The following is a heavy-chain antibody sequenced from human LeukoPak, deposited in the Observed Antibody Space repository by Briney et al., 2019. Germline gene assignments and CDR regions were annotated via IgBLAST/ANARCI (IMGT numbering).Heavy chain of an antibody. CDR1: GFTFSSYA. Sequence: GGSLRLSCAASGFTFSSYAMSWVRQAPGKGLEWASAISGSGGSTYYADSVKGRFTISRDNSKNTLYLQMNSLRAEDTAVYYCAKDGDYDYVWGSYRPRPYYFDYWGQGTLVTVSS. J-gene: IGHJ4*02. CDR2: ISGSGGST. V-gene: IGHV3-23*01. CDR3: AKDGDYDYVWGSYRPRPYYFDY. D-gene: IGHD3-16*02.